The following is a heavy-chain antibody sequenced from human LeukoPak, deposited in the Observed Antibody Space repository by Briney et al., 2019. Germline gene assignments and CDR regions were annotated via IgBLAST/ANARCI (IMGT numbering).Heavy chain of an antibody. CDR2: IIPIFGTA. Sequence: SVKVSCKASGGTFSSYAISWVRQAPGQGLEWMGGIIPIFGTANYAQKFQGRVTITADESTSTAYMELSSLRSEDTAVYYCASELEYYYDSSGYRFGWGQGALVTVSS. J-gene: IGHJ4*02. CDR3: ASELEYYYDSSGYRFG. V-gene: IGHV1-69*13. D-gene: IGHD3-22*01. CDR1: GGTFSSYA.